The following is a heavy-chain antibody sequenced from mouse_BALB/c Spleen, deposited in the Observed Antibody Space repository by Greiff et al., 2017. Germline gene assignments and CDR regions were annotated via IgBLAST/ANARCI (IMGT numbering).Heavy chain of an antibody. CDR3: ARFTTATWFAY. CDR2: ISSGGST. CDR1: GFTFSSYA. J-gene: IGHJ3*01. Sequence: EVKLMESGGGLVKPGGSLKLSCAASGFTFSSYAMSWVRQTPEKRLEWVASISSGGSTYYPDSVKGRFTISRDNARNILYLQMSSLRSEDTAMYYCARFTTATWFAYWGQGTLVTVSA. V-gene: IGHV5-6-5*01. D-gene: IGHD1-2*01.